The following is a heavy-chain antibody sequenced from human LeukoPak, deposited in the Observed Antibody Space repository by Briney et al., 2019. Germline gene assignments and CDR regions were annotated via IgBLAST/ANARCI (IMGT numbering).Heavy chain of an antibody. D-gene: IGHD3-10*02. CDR1: GGSISSGGYY. J-gene: IGHJ5*02. V-gene: IGHV4-31*03. CDR2: IYYSGST. CDR3: ARTYLMFGELNRFDP. Sequence: TLSLTCTVSGGSISSGGYYWSWIRQHPGKGLEWIGYIYYSGSTYYNPSLKSRVTISVDTSKNQFSLKLSSVTAADTAVYYCARTYLMFGELNRFDPWGQGTLVTVSS.